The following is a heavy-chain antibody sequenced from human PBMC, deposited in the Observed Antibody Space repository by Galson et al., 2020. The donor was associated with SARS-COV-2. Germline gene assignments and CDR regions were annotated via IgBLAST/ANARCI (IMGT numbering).Heavy chain of an antibody. CDR3: ARGGIAAAGLGVYYYYGMDV. CDR2: INHSGST. CDR1: GGSFSGYY. D-gene: IGHD6-13*01. Sequence: ETLSLTCAVYGGSFSGYYWSWIRQPPGKGLEWIGEINHSGSTNYNPSLKSRVTISVDTSKNQFSLKLSSVTAADTAVYYCARGGIAAAGLGVYYYYGMDVWGQGTTVTVSS. V-gene: IGHV4-34*01. J-gene: IGHJ6*02.